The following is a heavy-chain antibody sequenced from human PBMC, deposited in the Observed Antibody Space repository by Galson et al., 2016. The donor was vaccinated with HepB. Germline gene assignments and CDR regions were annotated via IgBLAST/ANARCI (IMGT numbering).Heavy chain of an antibody. CDR2: MNPSSGNA. J-gene: IGHJ5*02. CDR1: GSTLTNYD. V-gene: IGHV1-8*01. CDR3: ARGVAAASSKWFDP. Sequence: SVKVSCKVSGSTLTNYDINWVRQAPGQGLEWMGWMNPSSGNAGYAQKFQGGVTMTRNTSISTTYMELSSLRSVDTAVYYCARGVAAASSKWFDPWGQGTLVTVSP. D-gene: IGHD2-15*01.